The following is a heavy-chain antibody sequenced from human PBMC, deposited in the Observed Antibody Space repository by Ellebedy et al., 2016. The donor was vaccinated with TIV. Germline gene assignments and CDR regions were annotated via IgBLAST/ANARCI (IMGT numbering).Heavy chain of an antibody. D-gene: IGHD6-13*01. V-gene: IGHV3-74*01. Sequence: GESLKISXAASGFSFSWHWMHWVRQAPGKGLVWVSRINNDGTATTYADSVKGRFTISRDNSKNTLYLQMNSLRSEDTAVYYCARAIHGIAAAAYGMDVWGQGTTVTVSS. J-gene: IGHJ6*02. CDR1: GFSFSWHW. CDR3: ARAIHGIAAAAYGMDV. CDR2: INNDGTAT.